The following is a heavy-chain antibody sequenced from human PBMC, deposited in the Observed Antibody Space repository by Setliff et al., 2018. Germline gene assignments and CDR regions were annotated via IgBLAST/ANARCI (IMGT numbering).Heavy chain of an antibody. CDR2: ISAYDGNT. V-gene: IGHV1-18*01. Sequence: ASVKVSCKASGYTFTNYGITWVRQAPGQGLEWMGWISAYDGNTKLAQNIQGRVTLTTDTPTSTAYMELRSLRSDDTAVYYCARSPPNRGSGSGWYGDFWGQGTLVTVS. J-gene: IGHJ4*02. D-gene: IGHD6-19*01. CDR3: ARSPPNRGSGSGWYGDF. CDR1: GYTFTNYG.